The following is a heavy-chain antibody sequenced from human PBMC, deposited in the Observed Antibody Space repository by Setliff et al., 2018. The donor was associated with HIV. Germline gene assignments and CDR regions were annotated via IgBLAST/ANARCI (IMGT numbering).Heavy chain of an antibody. CDR1: GGSFSGFY. V-gene: IGHV4-34*01. D-gene: IGHD5-12*01. CDR3: ARRSGYAEDY. Sequence: SETLSLTCAVYGGSFSGFYWNWIRQPPGKGLDWIGEINHSGSTTYNPSLKSRVTISVDTSKNQLSLKLSSVTAADTAVYYCARRSGYAEDYWGQGTLVTVSS. J-gene: IGHJ4*02. CDR2: INHSGST.